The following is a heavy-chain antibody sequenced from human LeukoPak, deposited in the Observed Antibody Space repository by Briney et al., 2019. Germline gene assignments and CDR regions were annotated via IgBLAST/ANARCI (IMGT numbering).Heavy chain of an antibody. CDR2: IYYTGST. CDR3: ARDGDGGGPDY. CDR1: GGSISSFY. V-gene: IGHV4-59*01. D-gene: IGHD3-16*01. Sequence: SETLSLTCTVSGGSISSFYWSWIRQPPGKGLEWIGYIYYTGSTKYNPSLKSRVTMSVDTSKNQFSLRLTSVTAADTAVYYCARDGDGGGPDYWGQGTLVTVSS. J-gene: IGHJ4*02.